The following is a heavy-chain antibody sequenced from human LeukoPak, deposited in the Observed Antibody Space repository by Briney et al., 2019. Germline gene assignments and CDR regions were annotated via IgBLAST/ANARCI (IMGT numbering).Heavy chain of an antibody. J-gene: IGHJ4*02. CDR2: IYHSGNT. V-gene: IGHV4-4*02. D-gene: IGHD3-9*01. CDR1: GGSISSDNW. CDR3: ARVSGSLRSFDRGTPYFFDY. Sequence: PSGTLPLTCAVSGGSISSDNWWSWVRQPPGKGLEWIGEIYHSGNTNYNPSLKSRVTISVDKSKNQFSLRLSSVTAADTAVYYCARVSGSLRSFDRGTPYFFDYWGQGTLVTVSS.